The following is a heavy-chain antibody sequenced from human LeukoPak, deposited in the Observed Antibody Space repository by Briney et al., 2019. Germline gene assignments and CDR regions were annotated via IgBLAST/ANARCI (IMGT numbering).Heavy chain of an antibody. D-gene: IGHD3-3*01. CDR2: IYYSGST. CDR1: GGSISSSSYY. Sequence: PSETLSLTCTVSGGSISSSSYYWGWIRQPPGTGLEWIGSIYYSGSTYYNPSLKSRVTISVDTSKNQFSLKLSSVTAADTAVYYCARDSDFWSGYYYFDYWGQGTLVTVSS. V-gene: IGHV4-39*02. J-gene: IGHJ4*02. CDR3: ARDSDFWSGYYYFDY.